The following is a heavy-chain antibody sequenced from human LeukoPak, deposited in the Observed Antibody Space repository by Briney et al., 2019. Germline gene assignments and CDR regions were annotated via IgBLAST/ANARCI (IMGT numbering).Heavy chain of an antibody. Sequence: ASVKVSCKASGYTFTSYDINWVRQATGRGLEWMGWMNPNSGNTGYAQKFQGRVTMTRNTSISTAYMELSSLRSEDTAVYYCARHYYGSGRQGNWFDPWGQGTLVTVSS. J-gene: IGHJ5*02. CDR2: MNPNSGNT. CDR1: GYTFTSYD. CDR3: ARHYYGSGRQGNWFDP. D-gene: IGHD3-10*01. V-gene: IGHV1-8*01.